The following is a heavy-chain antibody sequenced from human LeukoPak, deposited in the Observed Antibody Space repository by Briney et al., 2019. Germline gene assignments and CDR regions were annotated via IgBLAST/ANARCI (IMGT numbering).Heavy chain of an antibody. J-gene: IGHJ4*02. Sequence: GSLRLSCAASGFTFSSYSMNWVRQAPGKGLEWVSSISSSSSYIYYADSVKGRFTISRDNAKNSLYLQMNSLRAEDTAVYYCARDELYSSGRVFDFDYWGQGTLVTVSS. V-gene: IGHV3-21*01. CDR1: GFTFSSYS. CDR2: ISSSSSYI. CDR3: ARDELYSSGRVFDFDY. D-gene: IGHD6-19*01.